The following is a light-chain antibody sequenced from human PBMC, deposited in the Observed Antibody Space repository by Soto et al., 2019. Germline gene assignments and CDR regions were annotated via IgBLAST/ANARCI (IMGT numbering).Light chain of an antibody. CDR1: QGISNY. V-gene: IGKV1-27*01. J-gene: IGKJ4*01. Sequence: DVEMTQAPSSLSASVGDRVTITCRASQGISNYLAWYQQKPGKVPKLLIYAASILQSGVPSRFSGSGSGTDLTLTISSLQPEDVATYYSQKYNSAPRTFGGRTKLQI. CDR3: QKYNSAPRT. CDR2: AAS.